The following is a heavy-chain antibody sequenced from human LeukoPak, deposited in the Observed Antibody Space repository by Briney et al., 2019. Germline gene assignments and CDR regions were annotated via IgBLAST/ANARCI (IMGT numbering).Heavy chain of an antibody. CDR3: TRDQTPYY. CDR2: IASETYGGTA. J-gene: IGHJ4*02. Sequence: GGSLRLSCTASGFTFGDYAMTWVRQAPGKGLEWVGFIASETYGGTAEYAASVKGRFTISRDDSKSIAYLQMNSLKTGDTAVYYCTRDQTPYYWGQGTLVTVSS. CDR1: GFTFGDYA. V-gene: IGHV3-49*04.